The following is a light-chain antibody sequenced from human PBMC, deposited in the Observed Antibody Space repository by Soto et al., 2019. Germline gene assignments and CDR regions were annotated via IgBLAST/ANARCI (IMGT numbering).Light chain of an antibody. CDR2: EVT. Sequence: QSVLTQPPSASGSPGQSVTISCTGTSSDVGNYNYVSWYQQHPGKAPKLMIYEVTKRPSGVPDRFSGSKSGNTASLTVSGLQAEDEADYFCCSHAGDNTYVFGTGTKVTVL. CDR1: SSDVGNYNY. V-gene: IGLV2-8*01. CDR3: CSHAGDNTYV. J-gene: IGLJ1*01.